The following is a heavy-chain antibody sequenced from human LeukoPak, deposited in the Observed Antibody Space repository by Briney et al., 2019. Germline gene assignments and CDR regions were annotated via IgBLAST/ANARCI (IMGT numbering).Heavy chain of an antibody. CDR3: ARGGYSNYGFYYYYYMDV. Sequence: SETLSLTSTVSGGSISSGSYYWSWIRQPAGKGLEWIGRIYTSGSTNYNPSLKSRVTISVDTSKNQFSLKLSSVTAADTAVYYCARGGYSNYGFYYYYYMDVWGKGTTVTVSS. V-gene: IGHV4-61*02. CDR2: IYTSGST. CDR1: GGSISSGSYY. J-gene: IGHJ6*03. D-gene: IGHD4-11*01.